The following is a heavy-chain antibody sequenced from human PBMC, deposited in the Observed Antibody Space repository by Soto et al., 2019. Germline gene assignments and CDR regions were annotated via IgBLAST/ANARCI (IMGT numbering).Heavy chain of an antibody. J-gene: IGHJ4*01. CDR2: VYCSGGT. CDR1: GGSISRTNCYY. V-gene: IGHV4-39*01. D-gene: IGHD3-3*01. Sequence: QLQESGPGLVKPSETLSLTCTVSGGSISRTNCYYWGWVRQPPGKGLEWVGSVYCSGGTYYNPSLNSRVAIVMDSSKSQFSLNLNSVTAADTAVYYCARHSRRTFGVTLNQLDIWGHGALVTVSP. CDR3: ARHSRRTFGVTLNQLDI.